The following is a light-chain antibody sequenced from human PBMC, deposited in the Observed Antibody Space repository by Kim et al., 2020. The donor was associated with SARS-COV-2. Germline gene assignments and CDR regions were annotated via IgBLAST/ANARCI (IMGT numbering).Light chain of an antibody. CDR3: QHYDADPLT. CDR2: RAS. CDR1: QSIRIY. J-gene: IGKJ4*01. Sequence: DIQMTQSPSTLSTSVGDRVTITCRASQSIRIYLAWYQQKPGKAPKLLIYRASRLETGVPSRFSGSGSGTEFTLTISSLQPDDSAIYYCQHYDADPLTFGGGTKVDIK. V-gene: IGKV1-5*03.